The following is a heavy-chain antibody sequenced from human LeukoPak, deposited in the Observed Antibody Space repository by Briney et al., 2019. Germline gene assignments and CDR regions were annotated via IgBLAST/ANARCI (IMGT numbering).Heavy chain of an antibody. CDR1: GFTFGDYA. Sequence: PGRSLRLSCTASGFTFGDYAMSWVRQAPGKGLEWVANIKQDGGEKSYVDSVKGRFTISRDNAKNSLHLQMNSLRAEDTAVYYCARDRVGSASHGFDAFDIWGQGTTVTVSS. J-gene: IGHJ3*02. D-gene: IGHD3-10*01. V-gene: IGHV3-7*01. CDR3: ARDRVGSASHGFDAFDI. CDR2: IKQDGGEK.